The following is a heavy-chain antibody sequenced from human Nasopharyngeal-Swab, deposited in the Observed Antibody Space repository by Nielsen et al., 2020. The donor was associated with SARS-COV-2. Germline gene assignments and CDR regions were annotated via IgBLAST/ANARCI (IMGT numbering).Heavy chain of an antibody. D-gene: IGHD3-16*01. V-gene: IGHV3-30*04. CDR3: ARARGGGYYYGMDV. CDR1: GFTFSSYA. Sequence: GGSLRLSCAASGFTFSSYAMHWVRQAPGKGLEWVAVISYDGSNKYYADSVKGRFTISRDKSKNTLYLQMNSLRAEDTAVYYCARARGGGYYYGMDVWGQGTTVTVSS. J-gene: IGHJ6*02. CDR2: ISYDGSNK.